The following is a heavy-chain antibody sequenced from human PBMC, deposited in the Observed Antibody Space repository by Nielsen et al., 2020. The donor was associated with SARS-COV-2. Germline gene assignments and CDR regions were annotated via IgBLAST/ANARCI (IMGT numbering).Heavy chain of an antibody. V-gene: IGHV3-11*01. Sequence: GESLKISCAASGFTFSDYYMSWIRQAPGKGLEWVSYISSSGSTIYYADSVKGRFTISRDNAKNSLYLQMNSQRAEDTAVYYCARAKTTRVTIFGVVTPGAFDIWGQGTMVTVSS. CDR2: ISSSGSTI. CDR1: GFTFSDYY. D-gene: IGHD3-3*01. J-gene: IGHJ3*02. CDR3: ARAKTTRVTIFGVVTPGAFDI.